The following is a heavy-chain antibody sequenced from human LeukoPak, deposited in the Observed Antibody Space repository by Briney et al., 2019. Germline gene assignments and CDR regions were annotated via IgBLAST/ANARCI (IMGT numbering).Heavy chain of an antibody. CDR2: ISAYNGNT. J-gene: IGHJ4*02. Sequence: ASVKVSCKASGYTFSSYGISWVRQAPGQGLEWVGWISAYNGNTDYAQNLQGRVTMTTDTSTSTAYMELRSLRSDDTAVYYCARDLGYCTNGVCPGDYWGQGTLVTVSS. CDR3: ARDLGYCTNGVCPGDY. D-gene: IGHD2-8*01. V-gene: IGHV1-18*01. CDR1: GYTFSSYG.